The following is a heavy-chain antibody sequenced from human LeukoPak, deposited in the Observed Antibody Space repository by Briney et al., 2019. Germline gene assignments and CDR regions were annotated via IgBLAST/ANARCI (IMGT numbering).Heavy chain of an antibody. Sequence: GASVKVSCKASGGTFSSYAISWVRQAPGQGLEWMGGIIPIFGTANYAQKFQGRVTITTDESTSTAYMELSSLRSEDTAVYYCARCDGSSWPTRAEYFQHWGQGTLVTVSS. CDR2: IIPIFGTA. D-gene: IGHD6-13*01. CDR1: GGTFSSYA. V-gene: IGHV1-69*05. J-gene: IGHJ1*01. CDR3: ARCDGSSWPTRAEYFQH.